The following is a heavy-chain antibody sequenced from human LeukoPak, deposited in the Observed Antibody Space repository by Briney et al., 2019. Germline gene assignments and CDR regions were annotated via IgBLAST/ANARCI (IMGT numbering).Heavy chain of an antibody. J-gene: IGHJ6*02. CDR2: IINSGGTI. V-gene: IGHV3-48*02. CDR3: ARVGRGVYGMDV. CDR1: GFTFSIHG. Sequence: GGSLRLSCEASGFTFSIHGMNWVRQAPGKGLEWVSYIINSGGTIYYADSVQGRFTISKDNAKNSLHLQMNSLRDEDTAVYYCARVGRGVYGMDVWGQGTAVTVSS. D-gene: IGHD3-10*01.